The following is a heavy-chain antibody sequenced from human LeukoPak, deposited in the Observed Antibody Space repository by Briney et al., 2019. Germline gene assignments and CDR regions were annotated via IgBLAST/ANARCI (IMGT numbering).Heavy chain of an antibody. CDR3: ATNLIGAGEYFQQ. V-gene: IGHV3-11*01. CDR2: ISSGGDIM. Sequence: PRGSLRLSCAASGLRFSDYYVSWIRQAPGKGLQCVSYISSGGDIMHYADSVKGRFTSSRDNAKNSGYLEMNSLGAEDTAVYYCATNLIGAGEYFQQWGQGTLVTVSS. CDR1: GLRFSDYY. J-gene: IGHJ1*01. D-gene: IGHD2/OR15-2a*01.